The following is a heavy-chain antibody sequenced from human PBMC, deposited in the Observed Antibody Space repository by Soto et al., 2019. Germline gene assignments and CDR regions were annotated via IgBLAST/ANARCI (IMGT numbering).Heavy chain of an antibody. D-gene: IGHD3-22*01. J-gene: IGHJ4*02. CDR2: IIPMFGTA. CDR1: GDTFSSYA. Sequence: QVQLVQSGAEVKKPGSSVKVSCKASGDTFSSYAINWVRQAPGQGLEWMGGIIPMFGTANYARKFKGRVTINAGESTSTVYMALSSLRAEDTAVYYCARVVPAQYYDSSGYYTPLDYWGQGTLVTVSS. CDR3: ARVVPAQYYDSSGYYTPLDY. V-gene: IGHV1-69*01.